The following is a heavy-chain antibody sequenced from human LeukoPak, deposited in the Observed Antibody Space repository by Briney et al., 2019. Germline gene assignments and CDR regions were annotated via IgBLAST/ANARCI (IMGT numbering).Heavy chain of an antibody. CDR1: GYTFTSYY. Sequence: ASVKVSCKASGYTFTSYYMHWVRQAPGQRLEWMGIINPSGGSTSYAQKFQGRVTMTRDTSTSTVYMELSRLRSEDTAVYYCARDLLGATTLEYWGQGTLVTVSS. D-gene: IGHD1-26*01. J-gene: IGHJ4*02. CDR2: INPSGGST. CDR3: ARDLLGATTLEY. V-gene: IGHV1-46*01.